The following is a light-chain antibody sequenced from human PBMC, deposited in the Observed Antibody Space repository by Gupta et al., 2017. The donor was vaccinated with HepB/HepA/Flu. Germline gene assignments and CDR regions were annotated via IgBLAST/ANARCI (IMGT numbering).Light chain of an antibody. Sequence: SALPPPASVSGSPGPSITISCTGTRSDVGGYDYVSWYQQHPDKAHKLLIYDVTKRTAGVADRFSGSKAGNTASLTISGRQEEDEADYYCSSDTTSNTRVFGGGTKVTVL. V-gene: IGLV2-14*03. CDR2: DVT. CDR1: RSDVGGYDY. CDR3: SSDTTSNTRV. J-gene: IGLJ3*02.